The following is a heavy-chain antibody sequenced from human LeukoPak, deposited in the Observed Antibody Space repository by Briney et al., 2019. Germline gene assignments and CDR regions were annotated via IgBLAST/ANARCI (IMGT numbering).Heavy chain of an antibody. CDR1: GFGVNTNY. J-gene: IGHJ4*02. V-gene: IGHV3-66*04. Sequence: PGGSLRLSCAASGFGVNTNYMTWVRQAPGKGLEWVSVLYSGGGAYYADSVKDRFTISRDYSQNTLLLQMNSLRAEDTAVYYCARHKQWLVQFDYWGQGTLVTVSS. D-gene: IGHD6-19*01. CDR2: LYSGGGA. CDR3: ARHKQWLVQFDY.